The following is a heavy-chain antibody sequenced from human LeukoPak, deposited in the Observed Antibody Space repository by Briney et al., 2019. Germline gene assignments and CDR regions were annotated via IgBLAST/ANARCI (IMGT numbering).Heavy chain of an antibody. CDR1: GGTFSSHA. J-gene: IGHJ4*02. CDR3: ARLGSYGTEGAYYFDY. V-gene: IGHV1-69*05. CDR2: IIPIFGTP. D-gene: IGHD1-26*01. Sequence: GASVKVSCKASGGTFSSHAISWVRQAPGQGLEWMGGIIPIFGTPNYAQKFQGRVTFTTDESTTTVYMELSSLTSEDTAVYYCARLGSYGTEGAYYFDYWGQGTLVTVSS.